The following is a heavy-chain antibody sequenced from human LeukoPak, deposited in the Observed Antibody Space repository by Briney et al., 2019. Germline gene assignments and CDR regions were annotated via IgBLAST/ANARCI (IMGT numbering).Heavy chain of an antibody. V-gene: IGHV4-34*01. D-gene: IGHD3-10*01. CDR1: GGSFSGYY. J-gene: IGHJ4*02. CDR3: ASLSGSGSSDY. CDR2: INHSGST. Sequence: SETLSLTCAVYGGSFSGYYWSWIRQPPGKGLEWIGEINHSGSTNYNPSLKSRVTISVDTSKNQFSLKLSSVTAADTAVYYCASLSGSGSSDYWGQGTLATVSS.